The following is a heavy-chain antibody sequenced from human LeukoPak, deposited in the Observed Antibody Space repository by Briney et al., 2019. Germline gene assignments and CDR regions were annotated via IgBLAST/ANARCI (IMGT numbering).Heavy chain of an antibody. D-gene: IGHD6-13*01. CDR3: AKSIRGGSSWYNNWFDP. CDR2: IYTSGSA. CDR1: GASISSYY. V-gene: IGHV4-4*07. Sequence: PSETLSLTCTVSGASISSYYWSWIRQPAGKGLEWIGRIYTSGSANYNPSLKSRVTMSVATSKNQFSLKLSSVTAADTAVYYCAKSIRGGSSWYNNWFDPWGQGTLVTVSS. J-gene: IGHJ5*02.